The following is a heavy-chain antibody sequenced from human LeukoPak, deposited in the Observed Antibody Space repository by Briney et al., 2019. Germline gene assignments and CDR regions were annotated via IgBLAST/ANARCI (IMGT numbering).Heavy chain of an antibody. D-gene: IGHD3-3*01. CDR1: GGTFSSYA. Sequence: ASVKVSCKASGGTFSSYAISWVRQAPGQGLEWMGGIIPIFGTANYAQKFQGRVTITADESTSTAYMELSSLRSDDTAVYYCAREGYDFWSGYYMGVDYWGQGTLVTVSS. V-gene: IGHV1-69*01. J-gene: IGHJ4*02. CDR2: IIPIFGTA. CDR3: AREGYDFWSGYYMGVDY.